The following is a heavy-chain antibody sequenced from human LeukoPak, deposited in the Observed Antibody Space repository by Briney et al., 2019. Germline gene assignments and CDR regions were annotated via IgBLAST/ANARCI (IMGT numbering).Heavy chain of an antibody. V-gene: IGHV4-31*03. CDR2: IYYSGST. CDR3: ARDSGLRSPFDP. Sequence: SETLSLTCTVSGGSIGSGAYYWSWIRQHPGKGLEWIGYIYYSGSTYYNPSLKSRVTISVDTSKNQFSLKLSSVTAADTAVYYCARDSGLRSPFDPWGQGTLVTVSS. CDR1: GGSIGSGAYY. D-gene: IGHD3-3*01. J-gene: IGHJ5*02.